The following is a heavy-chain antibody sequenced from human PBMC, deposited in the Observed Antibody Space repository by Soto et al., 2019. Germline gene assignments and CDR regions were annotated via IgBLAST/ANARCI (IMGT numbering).Heavy chain of an antibody. V-gene: IGHV1-8*01. CDR2: MNPNSGNT. CDR1: GYTFTSYD. Sequence: QVQLVQSGAEVKKPGASVKVSCKASGYTFTSYDINWVRQATGQGLEWMGWMNPNSGNTGYAQKFQGRVTMTRNTSISTAYMELSSLRSEDTAVYYCARIPPDDCSGGSCYPDDYWGQGTLVTVSS. CDR3: ARIPPDDCSGGSCYPDDY. J-gene: IGHJ4*02. D-gene: IGHD2-15*01.